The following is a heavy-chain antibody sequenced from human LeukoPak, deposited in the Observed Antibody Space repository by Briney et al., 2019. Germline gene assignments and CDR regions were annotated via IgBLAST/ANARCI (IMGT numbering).Heavy chain of an antibody. D-gene: IGHD3-3*01. CDR3: ARGRFLEWLLTSDYGMDV. Sequence: GASVKVSCKASGGTFSSYAISWVRQAPGQGLEWMGGIIPIFGTANYAQKFQGRVTITADKSTSTAYMELSSLRSEDTAVYYCARGRFLEWLLTSDYGMDVWGQGTTVTVSS. V-gene: IGHV1-69*06. J-gene: IGHJ6*02. CDR1: GGTFSSYA. CDR2: IIPIFGTA.